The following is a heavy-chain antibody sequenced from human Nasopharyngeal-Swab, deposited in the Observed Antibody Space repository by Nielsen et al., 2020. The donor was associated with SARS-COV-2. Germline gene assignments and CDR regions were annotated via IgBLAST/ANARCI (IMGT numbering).Heavy chain of an antibody. CDR2: IKQGGSEQ. CDR1: GFPFRNYY. Sequence: GESLKISCAASGFPFRNYYMTWVRQPPGKGLEGVANIKQGGSEQFYVDSVKGRFTISRDDAKNSVYLQMNSLRAEDTAVYYCARDGAAPYYYYYMDVWGKGTTVTVSS. V-gene: IGHV3-7*01. J-gene: IGHJ6*03. CDR3: ARDGAAPYYYYYMDV. D-gene: IGHD6-13*01.